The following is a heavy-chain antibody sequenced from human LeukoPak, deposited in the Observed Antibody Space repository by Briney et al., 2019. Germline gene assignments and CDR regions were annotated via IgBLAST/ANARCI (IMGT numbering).Heavy chain of an antibody. V-gene: IGHV1-2*02. Sequence: ASVKVSCKASVYTFTGYYMHWVRQAPGQGLEWLGWINPNSGDTNFAQKFQGRVTMTRDTSISTAYMELSRLRSDDTAVYYCARDLAGYNWNDAGFDSWGQGTLVTVSS. J-gene: IGHJ4*02. CDR2: INPNSGDT. CDR1: VYTFTGYY. D-gene: IGHD1-20*01. CDR3: ARDLAGYNWNDAGFDS.